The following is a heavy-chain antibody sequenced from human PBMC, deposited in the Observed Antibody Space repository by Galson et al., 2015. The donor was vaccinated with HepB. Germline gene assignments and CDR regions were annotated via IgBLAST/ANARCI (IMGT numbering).Heavy chain of an antibody. Sequence: SVKVSCKASGYTFNTFAIHWVRQAPGQRLEWMGWINAVNGNTKYSEKFQGRVTITRDTSASTGYMELRNLRSEDTAVYYCARDIPNSGTYSGVWWELDSWGQGTPITVSS. J-gene: IGHJ4*02. CDR2: INAVNGNT. CDR3: ARDIPNSGTYSGVWWELDS. V-gene: IGHV1-3*01. CDR1: GYTFNTFA. D-gene: IGHD1-26*01.